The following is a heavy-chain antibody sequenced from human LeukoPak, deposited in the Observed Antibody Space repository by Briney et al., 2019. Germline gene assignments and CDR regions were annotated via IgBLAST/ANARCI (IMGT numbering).Heavy chain of an antibody. J-gene: IGHJ6*04. CDR3: TRDHDFWRGPLDV. CDR1: GFNFGDYS. D-gene: IGHD3-3*01. Sequence: GGSLRLSCTASGFNFGDYSLSWFRQAPGVGLEWVAFIRREGYGGTTEYAASVKGRFTISRDDSKSIAYLQMNSLKTEDTGVYYCTRDHDFWRGPLDVWGKGTMVTVSS. V-gene: IGHV3-49*03. CDR2: IRREGYGGTT.